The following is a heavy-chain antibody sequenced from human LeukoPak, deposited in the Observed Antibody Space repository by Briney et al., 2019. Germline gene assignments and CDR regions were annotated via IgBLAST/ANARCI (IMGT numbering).Heavy chain of an antibody. CDR3: ARSIGLTGGGVDV. D-gene: IGHD3-9*01. V-gene: IGHV3-11*01. CDR1: GFTFSNFN. CDR2: ITNGGSTI. Sequence: GGSLRLSCAASGFTFSNFNMNWVRQAPGKGLEWVSNITNGGSTIHHADSVKGRFTISRDNAKKTLYLQMNSLRAEDTAVYYCARSIGLTGGGVDVWGQGTTVTVSS. J-gene: IGHJ6*02.